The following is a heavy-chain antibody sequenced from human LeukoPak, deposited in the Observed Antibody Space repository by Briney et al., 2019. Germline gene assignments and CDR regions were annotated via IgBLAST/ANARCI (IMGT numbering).Heavy chain of an antibody. CDR2: ISSSGSTI. CDR3: ARVWFGEFNDAFDI. CDR1: GFTFSNYS. Sequence: GGSLRLSCAASGFTFSNYSMNWVRQAPGKGLEWVSYISSSGSTIYYADSVKGRFTISRDNAKNSLYLQMNSLRAEDTAVYYCARVWFGEFNDAFDIWGQGTMVTVSS. D-gene: IGHD3-10*01. V-gene: IGHV3-48*04. J-gene: IGHJ3*02.